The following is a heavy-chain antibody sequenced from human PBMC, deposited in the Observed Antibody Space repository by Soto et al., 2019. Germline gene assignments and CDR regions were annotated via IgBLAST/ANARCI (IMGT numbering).Heavy chain of an antibody. V-gene: IGHV3-21*01. CDR3: ARGYCCGGGSDLRRDAFGV. CDR2: INPTSSHI. D-gene: IGHD2-15*01. J-gene: IGHJ3*01. CDR1: GFTFSAYH. Sequence: EVQLVESGGGLVMPGGSLRLSCAASGFTFSAYHMNWVRQAPGEGLEWVSSINPTSSHIYYADSVRGRFTISRDDSKKSVSLRMNSLRTAAAALYYCARGYCCGGGSDLRRDAFGVWGQGTMVTVSS.